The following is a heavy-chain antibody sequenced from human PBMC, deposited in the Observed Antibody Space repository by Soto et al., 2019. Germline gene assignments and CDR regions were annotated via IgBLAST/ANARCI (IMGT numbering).Heavy chain of an antibody. CDR3: ARSNSYAIDY. V-gene: IGHV4-59*01. CDR2: IHYSGTT. CDR1: GTSISSYY. Sequence: VQLQESGPGLVKPSETLSLTCTVSGTSISSYYWSWIRQPPGKGLEWIANIHYSGTTNYNPSLASQVTISVDTAKNQFSLKMTSVTAADRATYFCARSNSYAIDYWGRGTLGHRLL. J-gene: IGHJ4*02.